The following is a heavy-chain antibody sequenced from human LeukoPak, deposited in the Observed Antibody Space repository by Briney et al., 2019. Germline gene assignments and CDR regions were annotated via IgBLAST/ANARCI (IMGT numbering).Heavy chain of an antibody. CDR1: GFPFSSYS. Sequence: GGSLGLSCAASGFPFSSYSMTWVRQAPGKGLEWVANIKPDGTTKFYVDSVKGRFTISRDNALNSLYLQMNSLRAEDTAIYYCARSIPYGTTWYGRSDYWGQGTLVTVSS. V-gene: IGHV3-7*03. D-gene: IGHD6-13*01. J-gene: IGHJ4*02. CDR3: ARSIPYGTTWYGRSDY. CDR2: IKPDGTTK.